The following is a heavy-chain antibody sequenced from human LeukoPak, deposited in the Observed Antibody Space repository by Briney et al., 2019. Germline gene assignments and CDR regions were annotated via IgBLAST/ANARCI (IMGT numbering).Heavy chain of an antibody. J-gene: IGHJ4*02. V-gene: IGHV1-2*02. D-gene: IGHD6-13*01. CDR1: GYTFTGYY. CDR3: ARDISSSSWDDY. CDR2: INPNSGGT. Sequence: RGASVKVSCKASGYTFTGYYMHWVRQAPGQGLEWMGWINPNSGGTNYAQKFQGRVTMTRDTSISTAYMELSRLRSDDTAVYYCARDISSSSWDDYWGQGTLVTVSS.